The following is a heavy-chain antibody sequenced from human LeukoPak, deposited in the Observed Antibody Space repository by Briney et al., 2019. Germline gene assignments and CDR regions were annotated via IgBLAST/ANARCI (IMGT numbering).Heavy chain of an antibody. CDR2: ISSSSSYI. Sequence: KPGGSLRLSCTASGFTFSSYSMNWVRQAPGKGLEGVSSISSSSSYIYYADSVKGRFTISRDHAQNSLYLQMNSLTAEDTAFSYCASAEGSAAIDYWGQGTLVTVSS. J-gene: IGHJ4*02. CDR3: ASAEGSAAIDY. V-gene: IGHV3-21*01. CDR1: GFTFSSYS.